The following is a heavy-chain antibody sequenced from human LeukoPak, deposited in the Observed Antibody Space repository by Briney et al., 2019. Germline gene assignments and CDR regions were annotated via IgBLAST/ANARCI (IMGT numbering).Heavy chain of an antibody. CDR3: ARDRRFGELDY. J-gene: IGHJ4*02. CDR2: ISSSSSTI. Sequence: GGSLRLSCAASGFTFSSYSMNWVRQAPGKGLEWVSYISSSSSTIYYADSVKGRFTISRDNAKNTLYLQMNSLRAEDTAVYYCARDRRFGELDYWGQGTLVTVSS. D-gene: IGHD3-10*01. V-gene: IGHV3-48*04. CDR1: GFTFSSYS.